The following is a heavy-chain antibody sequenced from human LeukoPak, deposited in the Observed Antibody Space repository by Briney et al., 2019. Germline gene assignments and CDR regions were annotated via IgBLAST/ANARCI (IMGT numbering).Heavy chain of an antibody. CDR1: GFTFSSYT. Sequence: GGSLRLSCTASGFTFSSYTMTWVRQAPGKGLKRVSTFTTGDGNTYYADSVKGRFTVSRDDSKNTLYLQMNSLRAEDTAVYYCAKDGGLWVSAHWGDSWGRGTLVTVSS. J-gene: IGHJ4*02. CDR2: FTTGDGNT. D-gene: IGHD7-27*01. V-gene: IGHV3-23*01. CDR3: AKDGGLWVSAHWGDS.